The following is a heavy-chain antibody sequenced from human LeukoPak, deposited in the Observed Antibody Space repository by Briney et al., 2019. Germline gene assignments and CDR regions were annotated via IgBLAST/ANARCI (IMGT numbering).Heavy chain of an antibody. D-gene: IGHD6-13*01. V-gene: IGHV3-74*01. Sequence: GGSLRLSCAASGFTFSSYWMHWVRHAPGKGLVWVSRINSDGSSTSYADSVKGRFTISRDNAKNTLYLQMNSLRAEDTAVYYCAGPSAAGPLFDYWGQGTLVTVSS. CDR3: AGPSAAGPLFDY. J-gene: IGHJ4*02. CDR1: GFTFSSYW. CDR2: INSDGSST.